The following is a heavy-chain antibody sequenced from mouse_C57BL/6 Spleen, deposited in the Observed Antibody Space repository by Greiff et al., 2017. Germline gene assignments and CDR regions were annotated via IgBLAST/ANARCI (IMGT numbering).Heavy chain of an antibody. CDR2: IHPSDSDT. Sequence: QVQLQQPGAELVKPGASVKVSCKASGYTFTSYWMHWVKQRPGQGLEWIGRIHPSDSDTNYNQKFKGKATLTVDNSSSTAYMQLSSLTSEDSAVYYCATVDSSGCDMDYWGQGTSLTVSS. CDR1: GYTFTSYW. D-gene: IGHD3-2*01. J-gene: IGHJ2*02. CDR3: ATVDSSGCDMDY. V-gene: IGHV1-74*01.